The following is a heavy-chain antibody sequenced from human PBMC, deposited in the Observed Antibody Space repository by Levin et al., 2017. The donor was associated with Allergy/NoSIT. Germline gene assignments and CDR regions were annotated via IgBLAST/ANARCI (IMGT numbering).Heavy chain of an antibody. D-gene: IGHD3-22*01. J-gene: IGHJ3*02. CDR3: VHRRIGYYDSRCDAFDI. CDR2: IYWDDDK. V-gene: IGHV2-5*02. Sequence: SGPTLVKPTQTLTLTCTFSGFSLSTSGVGVGWIRQPPGKTLEWLTVIYWDDDKRYSPSLKNRLTVTKDTSKNQVVLTMTNMDPVDTATYYCVHRRIGYYDSRCDAFDIWGQGTMVTVSS. CDR1: GFSLSTSGVG.